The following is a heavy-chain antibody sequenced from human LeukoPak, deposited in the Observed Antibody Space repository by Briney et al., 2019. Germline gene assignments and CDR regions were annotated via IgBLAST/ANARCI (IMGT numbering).Heavy chain of an antibody. J-gene: IGHJ4*02. CDR3: AIAPNYFGSGSFFTLDY. Sequence: PGGSLRLSCAASGFTFSSYAMSWVRQAPGKGLEWVSTISGSGGSTYFADPVKGRFTLSRDNFKNTLYLQMNNLRAEDTAIYYCAIAPNYFGSGSFFTLDYWGQGTLVTVSS. V-gene: IGHV3-23*01. D-gene: IGHD3-10*01. CDR1: GFTFSSYA. CDR2: ISGSGGST.